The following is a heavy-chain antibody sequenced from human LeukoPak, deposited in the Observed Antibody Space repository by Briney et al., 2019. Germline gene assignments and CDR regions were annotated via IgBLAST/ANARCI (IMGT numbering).Heavy chain of an antibody. V-gene: IGHV3-48*03. CDR3: ARDGVDNGDKEDAFDV. J-gene: IGHJ3*01. Sequence: GGSLRLSCAASGFTFSSYEMNWVRQAPGKGLEWVSYISSSGSNILYAESVKGRFTISRDNGKKSLYLQMNSLRPEDTAMYYCARDGVDNGDKEDAFDVWGQGTRVTVSS. D-gene: IGHD4-23*01. CDR2: ISSSGSNI. CDR1: GFTFSSYE.